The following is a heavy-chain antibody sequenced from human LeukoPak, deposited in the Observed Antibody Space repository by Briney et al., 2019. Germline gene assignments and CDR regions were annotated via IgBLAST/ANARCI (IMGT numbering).Heavy chain of an antibody. CDR1: GFTLSSYA. J-gene: IGHJ4*02. CDR3: ARGFPPTVGDILTGFDY. Sequence: GGSLRLSCAASGFTLSSYAMHWVRQAPGKGLEYVSAISSNGGSTYYANSVKGRFTISRDNSKNTLYLQMGSLRAEDMAVYYCARGFPPTVGDILTGFDYWGQGTLVTVSS. CDR2: ISSNGGST. V-gene: IGHV3-64*01. D-gene: IGHD3-9*01.